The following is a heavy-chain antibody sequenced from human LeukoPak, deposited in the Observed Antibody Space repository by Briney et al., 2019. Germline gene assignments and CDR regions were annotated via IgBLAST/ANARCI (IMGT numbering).Heavy chain of an antibody. V-gene: IGHV3-30-3*02. D-gene: IGHD1-26*01. J-gene: IGHJ3*01. CDR3: AKYRYYPRGDDAFGV. CDR1: GFTFSSYA. Sequence: GGSLRLSCAASGFTFSSYAMHWVRQAPGKGLEWVAVISYDGSNKYYADSVKGRFTISRDNSKNTLYLQMNSLRTDDTAMYYCAKYRYYPRGDDAFGVWGQGTLVTVSS. CDR2: ISYDGSNK.